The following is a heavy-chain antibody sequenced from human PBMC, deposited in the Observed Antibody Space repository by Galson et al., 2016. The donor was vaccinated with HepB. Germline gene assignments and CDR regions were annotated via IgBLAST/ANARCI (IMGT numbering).Heavy chain of an antibody. D-gene: IGHD2-21*02. Sequence: SATLSLTCNVSGGSISSYFWSWIRQPPGNGLGWSGYIYKSGSTNYSHSLKRRVTVSVDTSKNQFSLKLRSVTAADTAVYYCARGVTGTPYFECWGQGALVTVSS. CDR3: ARGVTGTPYFEC. CDR1: GGSISSYF. CDR2: IYKSGST. J-gene: IGHJ4*02. V-gene: IGHV4-59*01.